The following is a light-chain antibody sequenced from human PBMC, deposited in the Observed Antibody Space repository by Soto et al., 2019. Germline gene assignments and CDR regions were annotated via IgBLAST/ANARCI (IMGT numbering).Light chain of an antibody. CDR2: GTS. CDR1: QSVGTF. CDR3: QQYGSSWT. J-gene: IGKJ1*01. Sequence: EIVLTQSPATLSLSPGERATLSCRASQSVGTFFAWYQQKPGQPPRLLISGTSNRATGIPDRFSGSGSGTDFTLTISRLEPEDFAVYYCQQYGSSWTFGQGTKVDIK. V-gene: IGKV3-20*01.